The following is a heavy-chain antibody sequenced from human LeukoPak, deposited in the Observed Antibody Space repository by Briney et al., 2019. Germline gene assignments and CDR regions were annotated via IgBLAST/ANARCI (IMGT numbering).Heavy chain of an antibody. J-gene: IGHJ4*02. V-gene: IGHV3-33*01. CDR2: IWYDGSNK. CDR3: ASVVVVAATIDY. D-gene: IGHD2-15*01. CDR1: GFTFSSYG. Sequence: GGSLRLSCAASGFTFSSYGMHWVRQAPGKGLEWVAVIWYDGSNKYYADSVKGRFTISRDNSKNTLYLQMNSLRAEDTAVYYCASVVVVAATIDYWGQGTLVTVSS.